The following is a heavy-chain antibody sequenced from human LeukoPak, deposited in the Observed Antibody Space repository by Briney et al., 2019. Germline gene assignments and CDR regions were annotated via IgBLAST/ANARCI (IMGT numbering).Heavy chain of an antibody. CDR1: GGSISSGDSY. CDR2: IYYSGST. Sequence: PSESLSLTCTVSGGSISSGDSYWSWIRQPPGKGLEWIGYIYYSGSTYYNPSLKSRVTISVDTSKNQFSLKLSSVTAADTAVYYCARVQRWLQWENFDYWGQGTLVTVSS. D-gene: IGHD5-12*01. CDR3: ARVQRWLQWENFDY. V-gene: IGHV4-30-4*01. J-gene: IGHJ4*02.